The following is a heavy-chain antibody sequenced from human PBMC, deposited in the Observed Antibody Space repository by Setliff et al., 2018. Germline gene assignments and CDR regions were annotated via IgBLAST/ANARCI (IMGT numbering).Heavy chain of an antibody. CDR3: ARDRVPPLFGVGSYYYMDV. V-gene: IGHV1-2*06. Sequence: GASVKVSCKASGYTFTGYYMHWVRQAPGQGLEWMGRINPNSGGINYAQKFQGRVTMTRDTSISTAYMELSRLRSDDTAVYYCARDRVPPLFGVGSYYYMDVWGKGTTVTVSS. CDR2: INPNSGGI. J-gene: IGHJ6*03. CDR1: GYTFTGYY. D-gene: IGHD3-3*01.